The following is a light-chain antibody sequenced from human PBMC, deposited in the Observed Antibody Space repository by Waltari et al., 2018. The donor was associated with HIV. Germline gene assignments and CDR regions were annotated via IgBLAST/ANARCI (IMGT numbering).Light chain of an antibody. V-gene: IGLV2-14*01. CDR3: SSYTSYSRLV. J-gene: IGLJ1*01. CDR2: NVS. CDR1: SIDISGFTH. Sequence: QTALTQPASVSGSPGQSITISCRGPSIDISGFTHVSVFQHHPGKAPNLIMFNVSIRPSGLSNRFSGSKSGITASLTISGLQTEDEADYYCSSYTSYSRLVFGTGTKVTV.